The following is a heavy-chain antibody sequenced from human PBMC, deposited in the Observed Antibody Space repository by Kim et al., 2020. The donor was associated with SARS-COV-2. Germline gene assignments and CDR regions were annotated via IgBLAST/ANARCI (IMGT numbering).Heavy chain of an antibody. CDR3: ARRCYDSSGYYYFDY. J-gene: IGHJ4*02. D-gene: IGHD3-22*01. CDR1: GLTFINYW. V-gene: IGHV3-74*01. Sequence: GGSLRLSCAGSGLTFINYWMHWVRQVPGKGLVWVSRINGDGTTTSYADSVKGRFTISRDNAKNTLYLQMNSLRAEDTALYYCARRCYDSSGYYYFDYWGQGTLVTVSS. CDR2: INGDGTTT.